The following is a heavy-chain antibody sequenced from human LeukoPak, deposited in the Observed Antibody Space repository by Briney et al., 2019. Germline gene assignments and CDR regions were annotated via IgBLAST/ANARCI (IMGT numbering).Heavy chain of an antibody. CDR3: ARDLSGSIAAAGLDY. CDR1: GFTFSSYS. D-gene: IGHD6-13*01. CDR2: ISSSSSYI. Sequence: GGSLRLSCAASGFTFSSYSMNWVRQAPGKGLEWVSFISSSSSYIYYADSVKGRFTISRDNAKNSLYLQMNSLRAEDTAVYYCARDLSGSIAAAGLDYWGQGTLVTVSS. V-gene: IGHV3-21*01. J-gene: IGHJ4*02.